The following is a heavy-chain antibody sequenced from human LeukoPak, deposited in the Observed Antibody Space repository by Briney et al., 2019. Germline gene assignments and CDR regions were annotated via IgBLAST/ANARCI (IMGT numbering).Heavy chain of an antibody. CDR3: AKDRGGGFDLAFFYH. CDR2: LIPVLGMS. J-gene: IGHJ4*02. Sequence: ASVKVSCKSSGGSLSTYAVNWVRQAPGQGLEWMGRLIPVLGMSHYAPGFQGRVTLTADRSTNTAYMELDRLTSDDTAVYFCAKDRGGGFDLAFFYHWGQGTLVTVSS. D-gene: IGHD5-12*01. V-gene: IGHV1-69*04. CDR1: GGSLSTYA.